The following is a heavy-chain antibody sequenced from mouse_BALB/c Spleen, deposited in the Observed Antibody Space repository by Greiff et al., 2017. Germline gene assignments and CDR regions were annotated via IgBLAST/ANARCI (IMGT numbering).Heavy chain of an antibody. CDR1: GFTFSSFG. CDR3: ARTGTGWYFDV. J-gene: IGHJ1*01. D-gene: IGHD4-1*01. CDR2: ISSGSSTI. V-gene: IGHV5-17*02. Sequence: EVQLVESGGGLVQPGGSRKLSCAASGFTFSSFGMHWVRQDPEKGLEWVAYISSGSSTIYYADTVKGRFTISRDNPKNTLFLQMTSLRSEDTAMYYCARTGTGWYFDVWGAGTTVTVSS.